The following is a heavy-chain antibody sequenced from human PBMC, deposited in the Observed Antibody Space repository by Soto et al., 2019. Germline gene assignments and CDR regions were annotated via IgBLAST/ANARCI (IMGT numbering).Heavy chain of an antibody. CDR3: ARVLSGSYFGGPYDAFDI. V-gene: IGHV4-61*01. Sequence: EPLSLTCTFSGGSVSSGSYYWILIRQPPGKGLEWIGYIYYSGSTNYNPSLKSRVTISVDTSKNQFSLKLSSVTAADTAVYYCARVLSGSYFGGPYDAFDIWGQGTMVTVSS. CDR2: IYYSGST. CDR1: GGSVSSGSYY. J-gene: IGHJ3*02. D-gene: IGHD1-26*01.